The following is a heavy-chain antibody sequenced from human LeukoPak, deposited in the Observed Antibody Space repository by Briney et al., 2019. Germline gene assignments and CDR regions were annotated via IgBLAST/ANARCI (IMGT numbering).Heavy chain of an antibody. CDR3: ARGVRLNLLYYYYYMDV. CDR2: IYYSGST. D-gene: IGHD1-14*01. CDR1: GGSISSYY. J-gene: IGHJ6*03. V-gene: IGHV4-59*01. Sequence: SETLSLTCTVSGGSISSYYWSWIRRPPGKGLERIGYIYYSGSTNYNPSLKSRVTISVDTSKNQFSLKLSSVTAADTAVYYCARGVRLNLLYYYYYMDVWGKGTTVTVSS.